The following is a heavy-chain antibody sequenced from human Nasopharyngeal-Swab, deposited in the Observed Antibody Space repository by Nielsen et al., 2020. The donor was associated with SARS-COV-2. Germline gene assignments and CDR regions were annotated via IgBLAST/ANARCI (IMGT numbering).Heavy chain of an antibody. CDR1: GFTFSSYA. Sequence: GESLKISCAASGFTFSSYAMHWVRQAPGKGLEWVAVISYDGGNKYYADSVKGRFTISRDNSKNTLYLQMNSLRAEDTAVYYCARGGLLELGFYWYFDLWGRGTLVTVSS. CDR3: ARGGLLELGFYWYFDL. J-gene: IGHJ2*01. V-gene: IGHV3-30-3*01. CDR2: ISYDGGNK. D-gene: IGHD2-21*02.